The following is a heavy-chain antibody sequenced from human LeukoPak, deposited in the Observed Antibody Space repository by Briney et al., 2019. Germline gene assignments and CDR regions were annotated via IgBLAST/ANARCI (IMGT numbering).Heavy chain of an antibody. CDR2: IRIYNGDT. CDR3: AREAESGGYFDY. Sequence: GASVKVSCKASGYTFTSYGISWVRQAPGQGLEWMGWIRIYNGDTNYAQKFQGRVTITADKSTSTAYMELSSLRSEDTAVYYCAREAESGGYFDYWGQGTLVTVSS. J-gene: IGHJ4*02. D-gene: IGHD3-16*01. V-gene: IGHV1-18*01. CDR1: GYTFTSYG.